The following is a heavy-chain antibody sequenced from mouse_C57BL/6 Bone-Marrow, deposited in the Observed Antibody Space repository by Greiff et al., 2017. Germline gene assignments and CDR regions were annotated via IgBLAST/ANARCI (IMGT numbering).Heavy chain of an antibody. CDR3: ASCEISAGYFDF. D-gene: IGHD6-1*01. CDR1: GYTFTSYT. V-gene: IGHV1-4*01. J-gene: IGHJ1*03. CDR2: INPSSGDT. Sequence: QVQLQESGAELVRPGASVKMSCKASGYTFTSYTMHWVKQRPGQGLEWIGYINPSSGDTKYNQKFKDKATLTADKSSSTAYMQLSSLPSEDSAVSDCASCEISAGYFDFWGTGTTVTVSS.